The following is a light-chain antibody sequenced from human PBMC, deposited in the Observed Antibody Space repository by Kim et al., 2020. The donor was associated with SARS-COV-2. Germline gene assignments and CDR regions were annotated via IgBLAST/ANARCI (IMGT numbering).Light chain of an antibody. CDR2: KAS. Sequence: ASIGDRVTITCRASQSISHYFAWYQQKPGKAPKSLIYKASTLDSGVPSRFSGSGSGTEFTLTISSLQPDDFATYYCQQYYSYSVTFGGGTKVDIK. J-gene: IGKJ4*01. V-gene: IGKV1-5*03. CDR1: QSISHY. CDR3: QQYYSYSVT.